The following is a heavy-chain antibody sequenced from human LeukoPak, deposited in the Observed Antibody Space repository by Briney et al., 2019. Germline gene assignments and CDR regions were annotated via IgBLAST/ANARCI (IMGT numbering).Heavy chain of an antibody. J-gene: IGHJ6*02. Sequence: GGSLRLSCAASGFTFSSYSMNWVRQAPGKGLEWVSSISSSSSYIYYADSVKGRFTISRDNAKNSLYLQMNSLRAEDTAVYYCAGDRKLLWFGELLAYYGMDVWGQGTTVTVSS. CDR1: GFTFSSYS. D-gene: IGHD3-10*01. V-gene: IGHV3-21*01. CDR2: ISSSSSYI. CDR3: AGDRKLLWFGELLAYYGMDV.